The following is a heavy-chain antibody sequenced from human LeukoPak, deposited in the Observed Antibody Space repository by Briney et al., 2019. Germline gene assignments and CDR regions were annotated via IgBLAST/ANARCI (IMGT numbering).Heavy chain of an antibody. CDR2: IRYDGSNK. J-gene: IGHJ6*03. CDR1: GFTFSSYG. V-gene: IGHV3-30*02. D-gene: IGHD6-6*01. CDR3: AKDLRRAGSQLVIMDYYYYMDV. Sequence: WGSLRLSCAASGFTFSSYGMHWVRQAPGKGLEWVAFIRYDGSNKYYADSVKGRFTISRDNSKNTLYLQMNSLRAEDTAVYYCAKDLRRAGSQLVIMDYYYYMDVWGKGTTVTVSS.